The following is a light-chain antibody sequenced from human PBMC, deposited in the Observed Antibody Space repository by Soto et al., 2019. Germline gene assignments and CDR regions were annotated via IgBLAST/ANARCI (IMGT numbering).Light chain of an antibody. CDR3: QHYGSSRNT. Sequence: EIVLTQSPDTLSLSPGERATLSCRASESVTSSHLAWYQQKPGQAPRLLIYGASSRATGIPDRFSGSGSGTDFTLTISRLEPEDFAVYYCQHYGSSRNTFVQGTRLESK. V-gene: IGKV3-20*01. CDR1: ESVTSSH. J-gene: IGKJ5*01. CDR2: GAS.